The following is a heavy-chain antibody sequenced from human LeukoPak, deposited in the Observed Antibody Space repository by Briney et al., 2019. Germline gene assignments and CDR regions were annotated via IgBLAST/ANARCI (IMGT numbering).Heavy chain of an antibody. V-gene: IGHV4-39*07. CDR1: GDSISSSVHH. D-gene: IGHD4-23*01. Sequence: SETLSLTCTVSGDSISSSVHHWAWIRQPPGKGLEWIGSIYYSGITYFNPSLESRVTISVDMSKNHFSLRLSPVTAADTAVYYCARDATVTGVNYVALWGQGTLVTVSP. CDR3: ARDATVTGVNYVAL. CDR2: IYYSGIT. J-gene: IGHJ5*02.